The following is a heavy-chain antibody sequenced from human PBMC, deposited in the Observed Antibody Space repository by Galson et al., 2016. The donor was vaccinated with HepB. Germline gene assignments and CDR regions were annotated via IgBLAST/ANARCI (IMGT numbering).Heavy chain of an antibody. D-gene: IGHD3-3*01. Sequence: SLRLSCAASGFSFSNYAMHWVRQAPGKGLECVAIVSYDGRYKYYADSVKGRFTISRDNSKNTLYLQMNSLRADDTALYYCARVQTLVTIFGDYGMGVWGQGTTVTVSS. V-gene: IGHV3-30*04. J-gene: IGHJ6*02. CDR2: VSYDGRYK. CDR1: GFSFSNYA. CDR3: ARVQTLVTIFGDYGMGV.